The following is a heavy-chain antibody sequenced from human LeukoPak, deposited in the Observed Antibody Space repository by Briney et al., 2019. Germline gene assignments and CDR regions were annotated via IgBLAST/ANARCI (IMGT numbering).Heavy chain of an antibody. Sequence: SETLSLTCTVSGGSDSSGSYYWSWIRQPPGKGLEWIGYIYYSGSTNYNPSLKSRVTISVDTSKNQFSLKLSSVTAADTAVYYCARDWYNWNDGKGNWFDPWGQRTLVTVSS. J-gene: IGHJ5*02. CDR1: GGSDSSGSYY. D-gene: IGHD1-20*01. CDR2: IYYSGST. CDR3: ARDWYNWNDGKGNWFDP. V-gene: IGHV4-61*01.